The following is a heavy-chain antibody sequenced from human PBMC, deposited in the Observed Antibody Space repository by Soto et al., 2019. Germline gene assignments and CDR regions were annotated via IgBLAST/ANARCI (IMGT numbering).Heavy chain of an antibody. CDR2: INSVGTST. V-gene: IGHV3-74*01. D-gene: IGHD3-22*01. Sequence: PGGSLRLSCAASGFTFSSYWMHWVRQAPGKGLVWVSRINSVGTSTSYADSVKGRFTISRDNAKNTLYLQMNSLRAEDTAVYYCAIWVEMKHYDSSVYLYWGQGTPVIVSS. CDR3: AIWVEMKHYDSSVYLY. CDR1: GFTFSSYW. J-gene: IGHJ4*02.